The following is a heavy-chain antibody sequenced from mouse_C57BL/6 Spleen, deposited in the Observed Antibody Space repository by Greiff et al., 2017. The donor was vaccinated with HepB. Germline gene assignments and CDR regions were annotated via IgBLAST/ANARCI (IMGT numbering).Heavy chain of an antibody. Sequence: ESGPGLVKPSQSLSLTCSVTGYSITSGYYWKWIRQFPGNQLEWMGYISYDGSNNYNPSFKNRISITRDTSKNKFILKLNSVTAEDTATYYCTRDDHYAIDYWGQGTSVTVSS. CDR1: GYSITSGYY. CDR2: ISYDGSN. CDR3: TRDDHYAIDY. V-gene: IGHV3-6*01. J-gene: IGHJ4*01.